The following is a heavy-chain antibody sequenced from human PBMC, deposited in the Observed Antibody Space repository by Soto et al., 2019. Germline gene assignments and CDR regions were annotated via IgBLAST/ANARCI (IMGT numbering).Heavy chain of an antibody. V-gene: IGHV1-8*01. D-gene: IGHD3-3*01. J-gene: IGHJ6*02. Sequence: GASVKVSCKASGYTFTSYDINWVRQATGQGLEWMGWMNPNSGNTGYAQKFQGRVTMTRNTSISTAYMELSSLRSEDTAVYYCARGREGYYDFWSGYLSGSHHGMDVWGQGATVTVSS. CDR2: MNPNSGNT. CDR1: GYTFTSYD. CDR3: ARGREGYYDFWSGYLSGSHHGMDV.